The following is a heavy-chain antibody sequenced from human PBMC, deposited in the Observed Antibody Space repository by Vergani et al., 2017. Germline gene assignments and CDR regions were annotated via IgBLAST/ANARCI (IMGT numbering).Heavy chain of an antibody. CDR2: IYYSGST. J-gene: IGHJ4*02. CDR3: AGVLCMDDSCYFPYYYDSSGQSPFDY. Sequence: QVQLQESGPGLVKPSETLSLTCTVSGGSVSSGSYYWSWIRQPAGEGLEWIWCIYYSGSTNYNPSLKSLVTISVDTSKNQFSLKLSSVTAADTHVYYCAGVLCMDDSCYFPYYYDSSGQSPFDYWGQGTLVTVSS. V-gene: IGHV4-61*10. D-gene: IGHD3-22*01. CDR1: GGSVSSGSYY.